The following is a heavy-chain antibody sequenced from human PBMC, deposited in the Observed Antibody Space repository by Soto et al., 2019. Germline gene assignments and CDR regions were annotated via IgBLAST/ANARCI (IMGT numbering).Heavy chain of an antibody. CDR3: VVYRSYSGFHCYLD. Sequence: SVKLSCKDSGITFTRSAVQWVRQARGQRLEWIGWIVVGSGNTNYAQKFQERVTISRDMSTSTAYMELCSLRSEDPAVYYSVVYRSYSGFHCYLDWG. J-gene: IGHJ1*01. CDR2: IVVGSGNT. V-gene: IGHV1-58*01. D-gene: IGHD2-21*01. CDR1: GITFTRSA.